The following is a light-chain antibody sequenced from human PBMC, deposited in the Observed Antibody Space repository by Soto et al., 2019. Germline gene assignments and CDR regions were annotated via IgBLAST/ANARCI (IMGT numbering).Light chain of an antibody. CDR1: QSVSST. J-gene: IGKJ1*01. Sequence: EIVMTQSPATLSVSPGERATLSCRPSQSVSSTLAWYQQKPGQAPRLLIYGASTRATGIPARFSGSGSGTEFTLTISSLQSEDFAVYYWQQYNNWPRTFGQGTKVEIK. V-gene: IGKV3-15*01. CDR2: GAS. CDR3: QQYNNWPRT.